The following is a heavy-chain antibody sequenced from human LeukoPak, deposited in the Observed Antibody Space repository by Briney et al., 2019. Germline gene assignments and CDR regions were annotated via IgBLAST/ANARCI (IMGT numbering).Heavy chain of an antibody. CDR2: TYYRSKWYN. J-gene: IGHJ4*02. V-gene: IGHV6-1*01. CDR1: GDSVPSNSAA. D-gene: IGHD6-6*01. Sequence: SQTLSLTCAISGDSVPSNSAAWNWIRQSPSRGLEWLGRTYYRSKWYNDYAVSVKSRITINPDTSKNQFSLKLSSVTAADTAVYYCARGSWQLAEEVYWGQGTLVTVSS. CDR3: ARGSWQLAEEVY.